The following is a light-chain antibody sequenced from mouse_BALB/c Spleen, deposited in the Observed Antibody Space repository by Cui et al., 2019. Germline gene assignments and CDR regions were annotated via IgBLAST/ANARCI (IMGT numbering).Light chain of an antibody. Sequence: DVQITQYPSYLAASPGETITINCRASKSISKYLAWYQQKPGKTNKLLIYSRSTLQSGIPSRFSGSGSGTDFTLTISSLEPEDFAMYYCQQHNEYPWTFGGGTKLEIK. CDR2: SRS. J-gene: IGKJ1*01. CDR1: KSISKY. V-gene: IGKV16-104*01. CDR3: QQHNEYPWT.